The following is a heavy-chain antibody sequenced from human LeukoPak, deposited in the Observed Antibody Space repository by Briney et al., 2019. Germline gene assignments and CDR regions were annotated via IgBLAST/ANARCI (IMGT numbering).Heavy chain of an antibody. Sequence: GRSLRLSCTASGFTFGDYAMSWFRQAPGKGLEWVSSISSSSSYIYYADSVKGRFTISRDNAKNSLYLQMNSLRAEDTAVYYCARDGYCSSTSCYLYYYYYGMDVWGQGTTVTVSS. D-gene: IGHD2-2*03. CDR1: GFTFGDYA. V-gene: IGHV3-21*01. CDR2: ISSSSSYI. CDR3: ARDGYCSSTSCYLYYYYYGMDV. J-gene: IGHJ6*02.